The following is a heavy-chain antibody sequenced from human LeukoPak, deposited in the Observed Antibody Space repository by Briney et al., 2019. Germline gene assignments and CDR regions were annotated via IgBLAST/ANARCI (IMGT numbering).Heavy chain of an antibody. CDR3: ARSCGGDCYSGFDY. CDR2: ISSSISTI. CDR1: GFTFSTYS. J-gene: IGHJ4*02. Sequence: GGSLRLSCAASGFTFSTYSTNWVRQAPGKGLEWVSYISSSISTIYYADSVKGRFTISRDNAKNSLYLQMNSLRAEDTAVYYCARSCGGDCYSGFDYWGQGTLVTVSS. V-gene: IGHV3-48*01. D-gene: IGHD2-21*02.